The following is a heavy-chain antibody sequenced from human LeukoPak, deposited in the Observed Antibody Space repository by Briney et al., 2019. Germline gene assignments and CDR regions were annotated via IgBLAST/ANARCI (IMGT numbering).Heavy chain of an antibody. J-gene: IGHJ4*02. CDR1: GFTFSSYS. CDR3: ARGRAVAGSPFFDY. D-gene: IGHD6-19*01. CDR2: ISSSSSYI. Sequence: GGSLRLSCAASGFTFSSYSMNWVRQAPGKGLEWVSSISSSSSYIYYADSVKGRFTISRDNAKNSLYLQMNSLRAEDTAVYFCARGRAVAGSPFFDYWGQGTLVTVSS. V-gene: IGHV3-21*01.